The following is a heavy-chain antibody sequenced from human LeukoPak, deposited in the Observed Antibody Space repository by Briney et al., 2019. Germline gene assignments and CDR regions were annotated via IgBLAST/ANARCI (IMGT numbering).Heavy chain of an antibody. D-gene: IGHD6-19*01. CDR1: GFTFSGST. V-gene: IGHV3-73*01. J-gene: IGHJ4*02. CDR3: AKMPVSYSNGWTNFDY. Sequence: GGSLRLSCAASGFTFSGSTMHWVRQASGKGLEWGGHIRSKASFYATTYAPSVKGRFTISRDNSKNTLYLQMHSLRAEDTAVYYCAKMPVSYSNGWTNFDYWGQGTLVTVSS. CDR2: IRSKASFYAT.